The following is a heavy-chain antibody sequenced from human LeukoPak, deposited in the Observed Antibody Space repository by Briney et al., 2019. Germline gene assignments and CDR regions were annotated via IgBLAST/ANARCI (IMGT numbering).Heavy chain of an antibody. J-gene: IGHJ6*03. V-gene: IGHV3-15*01. D-gene: IGHD3-3*01. CDR3: TTRIPYYDFWSGYPYYYYMDV. Sequence: PGGSLRLSCAASGFTFSNAWMSWVRQAPTKGLEWVGRIKSKNDGGTKDYAARERGRFTISRDDSKNTLYLQMNSLKTDDTAVYYCTTRIPYYDFWSGYPYYYYMDVWGKGTTFTVSS. CDR1: GFTFSNAW. CDR2: IKSKNDGGTK.